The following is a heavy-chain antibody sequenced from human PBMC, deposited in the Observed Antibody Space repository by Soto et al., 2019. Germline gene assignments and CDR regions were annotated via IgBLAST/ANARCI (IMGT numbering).Heavy chain of an antibody. CDR1: GGSFSGYY. D-gene: IGHD2-15*01. J-gene: IGHJ5*02. CDR2: INHSGST. CDR3: VSRGYCSGGSCYSSRWFDP. V-gene: IGHV4-34*01. Sequence: SETLSLTCAVYGGSFSGYYWSWIRQPPGKGLEWIGEINHSGSTNYNPSLKSRVTISVDTSKNQFSLKLSSVTAADTAVYYCVSRGYCSGGSCYSSRWFDPWGQGTLVTVSS.